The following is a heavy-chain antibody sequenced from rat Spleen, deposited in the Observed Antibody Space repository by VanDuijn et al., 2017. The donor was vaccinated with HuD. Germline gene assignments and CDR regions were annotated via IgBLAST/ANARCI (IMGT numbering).Heavy chain of an antibody. D-gene: IGHD1-6*01. CDR1: GFTFSNYD. J-gene: IGHJ4*01. V-gene: IGHV5-20*01. CDR3: TTDLKYTTDYYYVMDA. CDR2: ISYDGSST. Sequence: EVQLVESGGGLVQPGRSMKLSCAASGFTFSNYDMAWVRQAPTKGLEWVASISYDGSSTYYRDSVKGRFTISRDNAKSTLYLQMDSLRSEDTATYYCTTDLKYTTDYYYVMDAWGQGASVTVSS.